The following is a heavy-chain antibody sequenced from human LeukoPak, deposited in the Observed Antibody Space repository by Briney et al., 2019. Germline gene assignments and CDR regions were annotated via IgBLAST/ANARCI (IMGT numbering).Heavy chain of an antibody. J-gene: IGHJ4*02. CDR3: ARGSGGVGASLPF. D-gene: IGHD1-26*01. CDR1: GFTFSDYS. CDR2: ISYTDTI. Sequence: GGSLRLSCAASGFTFSDYSMNWVRQAPGKGLEWVAYISYTDTIYYADSVKGRFTISRDNAKNSLYLQMNSLRVEDTAMYYSARGSGGVGASLPFWGQGALVTVSS. V-gene: IGHV3-48*01.